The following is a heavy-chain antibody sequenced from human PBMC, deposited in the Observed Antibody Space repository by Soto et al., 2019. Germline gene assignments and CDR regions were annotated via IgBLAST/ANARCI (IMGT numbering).Heavy chain of an antibody. J-gene: IGHJ6*02. CDR2: ISGYNANT. D-gene: IGHD2-8*02. V-gene: IGHV1-18*01. Sequence: ASVKVSCKSFDNTFTYYGINWVRQAPGQGLEWLGWISGYNANTKEAQKFQDRVSMTADTSTRTAYLEVRSLTSDDTGVYFCAAPGGHHFGMDVWGQGTTVTVLL. CDR3: AAPGGHHFGMDV. CDR1: DNTFTYYG.